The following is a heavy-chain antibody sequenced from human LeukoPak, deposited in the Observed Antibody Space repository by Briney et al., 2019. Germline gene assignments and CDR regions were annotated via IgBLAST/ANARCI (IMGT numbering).Heavy chain of an antibody. V-gene: IGHV3-21*01. D-gene: IGHD2-8*01. CDR3: ARDQWVSDY. Sequence: GGSLRLSCAASRFTFSSYSMNWIRQAPGKGLEWVSSISSSSSYIYYADSVKGRFTISRDNAKNSLFLQVNSLRVEDTAVYYCARDQWVSDYWGQGTLVTVSS. J-gene: IGHJ4*02. CDR1: RFTFSSYS. CDR2: ISSSSSYI.